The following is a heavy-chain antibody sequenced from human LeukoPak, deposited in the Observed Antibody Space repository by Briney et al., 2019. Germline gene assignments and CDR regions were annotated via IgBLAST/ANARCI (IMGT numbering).Heavy chain of an antibody. CDR2: ISYDGSNK. J-gene: IGHJ4*02. Sequence: QPGGSLRLSCAASGFTFSSYSMNWVRQAPGKGLEWVAVISYDGSNKYYADSVKGRFTISRDNSKNTLYLQMNSLRAEDTAVYYCAKDLGGYLKKPGSAFDYWGQGTLVTVSS. CDR3: AKDLGGYLKKPGSAFDY. V-gene: IGHV3-30*18. CDR1: GFTFSSYS. D-gene: IGHD5-12*01.